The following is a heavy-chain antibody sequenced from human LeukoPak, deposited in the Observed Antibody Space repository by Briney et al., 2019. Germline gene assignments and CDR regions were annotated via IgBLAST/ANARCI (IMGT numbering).Heavy chain of an antibody. CDR1: GYTFTGHY. J-gene: IGHJ4*02. D-gene: IGHD6-13*01. CDR2: INPNSGGT. V-gene: IGHV1-2*02. CDR3: AKDSFTGYSSSWCPDY. Sequence: ASVKASCKASGYTFTGHYMHWVRQAPGQGLEWMGWINPNSGGTNYAQKFQGRVTMTRDTSISTAYMELSSLTSDDTAVYYCAKDSFTGYSSSWCPDYWGQGTLVTVSS.